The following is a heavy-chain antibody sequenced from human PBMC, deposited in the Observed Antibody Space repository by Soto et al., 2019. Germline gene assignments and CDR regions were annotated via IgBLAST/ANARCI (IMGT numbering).Heavy chain of an antibody. D-gene: IGHD3-3*01. CDR3: ARGGGYDFWSGYQYYFDY. CDR1: GGSFSGYY. Sequence: KQSPTLSLTCAVYGGSFSGYYWSWIRQPPGKGLEWIGEINHSGSTNYNPSLKSRVTISVDTSKNQFSLKLSSVTAADTAVYYCARGGGYDFWSGYQYYFDYWGQGTLVTVSS. CDR2: INHSGST. V-gene: IGHV4-34*01. J-gene: IGHJ4*02.